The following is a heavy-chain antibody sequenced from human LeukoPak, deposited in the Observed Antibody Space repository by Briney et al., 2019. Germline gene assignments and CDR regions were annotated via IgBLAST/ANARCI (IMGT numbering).Heavy chain of an antibody. CDR1: GFTVSSNY. V-gene: IGHV3-53*01. D-gene: IGHD2-2*01. CDR3: ARGGHCTTTSCSNYDGMDV. J-gene: IGHJ6*02. Sequence: GGSLRLSCAASGFTVSSNYMSWVRQASGKGLEWVSVIYSGGSTYYADSVKGRFTISRDNSKNTLYLQMNSLRAEDTAVYFCARGGHCTTTSCSNYDGMDVWGQGTTLTVSS. CDR2: IYSGGST.